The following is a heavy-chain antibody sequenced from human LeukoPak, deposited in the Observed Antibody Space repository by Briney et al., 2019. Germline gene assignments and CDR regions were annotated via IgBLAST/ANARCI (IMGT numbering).Heavy chain of an antibody. CDR3: AVFSSGWSYFDY. V-gene: IGHV4-39*07. CDR2: IYSRGNT. J-gene: IGHJ4*02. D-gene: IGHD6-19*01. CDR1: GVSISSGSNY. Sequence: SETLSLTCSVSGVSISSGSNYWGWIRQPPGKTLEWIGSIYSRGNTYYNPSLKSRVIILIDTAKNHFSLNLSSVTAADTAVYYCAVFSSGWSYFDYWGQGTLVTVSS.